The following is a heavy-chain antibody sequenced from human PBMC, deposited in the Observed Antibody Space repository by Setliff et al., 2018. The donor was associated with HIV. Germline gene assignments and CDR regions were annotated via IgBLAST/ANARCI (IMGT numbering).Heavy chain of an antibody. Sequence: PGGSLRLSCTASGFTFSDYYMSWIRQSPGKGLEWISYISSSGTTIYYADSVKGRFTISRDNAKNSLYLEMNSLRVEDTAVYYCARLAPPDDYGDLGGIDHWGQGTLVTVSS. CDR3: ARLAPPDDYGDLGGIDH. CDR1: GFTFSDYY. CDR2: ISSSGTTI. D-gene: IGHD4-17*01. V-gene: IGHV3-11*04. J-gene: IGHJ4*02.